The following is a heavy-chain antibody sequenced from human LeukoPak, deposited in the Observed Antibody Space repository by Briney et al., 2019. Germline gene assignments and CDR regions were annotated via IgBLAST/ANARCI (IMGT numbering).Heavy chain of an antibody. CDR1: GFTFSGSA. J-gene: IGHJ4*02. V-gene: IGHV3-73*01. Sequence: GGSLKLSCAASGFTFSGSAMHWVRQASGKGPEWVGRIRSKANSYATAYAASVKGRFTISRDDSKNTAYLQMNSLKTEDTAVYYCTRLQGLRPFDYWGQGTLVTVSS. CDR3: TRLQGLRPFDY. D-gene: IGHD6-25*01. CDR2: IRSKANSYAT.